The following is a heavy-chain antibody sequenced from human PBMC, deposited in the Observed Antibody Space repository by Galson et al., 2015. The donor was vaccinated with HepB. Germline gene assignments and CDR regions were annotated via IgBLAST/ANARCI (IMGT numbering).Heavy chain of an antibody. V-gene: IGHV4-34*01. J-gene: IGHJ5*02. D-gene: IGHD3-10*01. Sequence: SETLSLTCAVYGGSFSGYYWSWIRQPPGKGLEWIGEINHSGSTNYNPSLKSRVTISVDTSKNQFSLKLSSVTAADTAVYYCAREGFYYGPGTPPSWFDPWGQGTLVTVSS. CDR3: AREGFYYGPGTPPSWFDP. CDR1: GGSFSGYY. CDR2: INHSGST.